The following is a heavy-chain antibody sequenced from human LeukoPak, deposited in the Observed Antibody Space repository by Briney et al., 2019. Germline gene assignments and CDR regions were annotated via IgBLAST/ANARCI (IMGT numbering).Heavy chain of an antibody. CDR1: GFTFSSYA. J-gene: IGHJ4*02. V-gene: IGHV3-23*01. Sequence: GGSLRLSCAASGFTFSSYAMSWVRQTPGEGPEWVSAISGSSGTTYYADSVKGRLTISGDNSKKMLYLQMSGLRPEDTALYYCAGVWGPSSAWPWAFEYWGQGTLVTVSS. D-gene: IGHD6-13*01. CDR3: AGVWGPSSAWPWAFEY. CDR2: ISGSSGTT.